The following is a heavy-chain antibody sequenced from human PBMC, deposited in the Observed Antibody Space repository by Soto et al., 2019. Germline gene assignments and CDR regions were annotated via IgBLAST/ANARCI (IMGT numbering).Heavy chain of an antibody. D-gene: IGHD4-4*01. CDR2: IGGSGAGT. V-gene: IGHV3-23*01. J-gene: IGHJ6*02. CDR3: VRHAKLTTVDANVGYYYGLDV. CDR1: GFTFSSYD. Sequence: EVQLLESGGGLVQPGGSLRVSCAASGFTFSSYDMSWVRQAPGKGLEWVSVIGGSGAGTYYADSVKGRFTISRDNSRHTLYLQMNSLRVEDTALYYCVRHAKLTTVDANVGYYYGLDVWSQGTTVSVSS.